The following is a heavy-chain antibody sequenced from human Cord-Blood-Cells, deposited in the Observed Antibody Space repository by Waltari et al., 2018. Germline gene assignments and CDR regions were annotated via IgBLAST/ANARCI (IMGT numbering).Heavy chain of an antibody. D-gene: IGHD3-16*02. CDR3: ARDPGGVIPYFDY. J-gene: IGHJ4*02. V-gene: IGHV3-33*01. CDR1: GFTFSSYG. CDR2: IWYDGSNK. Sequence: QVQLVESGGGVVQPGRSLRLSCAASGFTFSSYGLHWVRQAPGKGLEWVAVIWYDGSNKYYADSVKGRFTISRDNSKNTLYRQMNSLRAEDTAVYYCARDPGGVIPYFDYWGQGTLVTVSS.